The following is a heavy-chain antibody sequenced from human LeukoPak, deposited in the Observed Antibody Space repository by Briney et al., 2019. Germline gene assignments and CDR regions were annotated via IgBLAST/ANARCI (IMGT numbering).Heavy chain of an antibody. CDR3: ARAPPSAENFDY. Sequence: GGSLRLSCAASGLTFSSYSMNWVRQAPGKGLEWVSSISSSSSYIYYADSVKGRFTISRDNAKNSLYLQMNSLRAEDTAVYYCARAPPSAENFDYWGQGTLVTVSS. J-gene: IGHJ4*02. CDR2: ISSSSSYI. D-gene: IGHD1-14*01. CDR1: GLTFSSYS. V-gene: IGHV3-21*01.